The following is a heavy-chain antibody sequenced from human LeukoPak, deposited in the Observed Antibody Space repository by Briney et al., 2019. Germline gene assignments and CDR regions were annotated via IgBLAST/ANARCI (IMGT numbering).Heavy chain of an antibody. V-gene: IGHV1-18*01. J-gene: IGHJ6*02. CDR3: ATPIASRPGGSLDYYGMDV. CDR2: ISAYNGNT. Sequence: ASVKVSCKASGYTFTSYGISWVRQAPGQGLEWMGWISAYNGNTNYAQKLQGRVTMTTDTSTSTAYMELRSLRSDDTAVYYCATPIASRPGGSLDYYGMDVWGQGTTVTVSS. D-gene: IGHD3-10*01. CDR1: GYTFTSYG.